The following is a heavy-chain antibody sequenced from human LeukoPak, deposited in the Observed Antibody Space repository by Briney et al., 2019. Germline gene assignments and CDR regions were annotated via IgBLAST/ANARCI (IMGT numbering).Heavy chain of an antibody. D-gene: IGHD3-3*01. CDR3: ARGLYDYYFDY. CDR1: GGSISSYY. V-gene: IGHV4-59*01. CDR2: IYYSGST. Sequence: SETLSLTCTVSGGSISSYYWSWIRQPPGKGLEWIGYIYYSGSTNYNPSLKSRVTISVETSKNQFSLKLSSVTAADTAVYYCARGLYDYYFDYWGQGTLVTVSS. J-gene: IGHJ4*02.